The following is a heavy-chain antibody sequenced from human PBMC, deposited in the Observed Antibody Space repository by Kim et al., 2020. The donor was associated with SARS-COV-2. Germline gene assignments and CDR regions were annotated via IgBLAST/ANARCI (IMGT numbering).Heavy chain of an antibody. CDR1: GFTFSSYW. CDR2: INSDGSST. D-gene: IGHD6-13*01. J-gene: IGHJ6*02. CDR3: AREGYSSSWYVLGGYYYGMDV. V-gene: IGHV3-74*01. Sequence: GGSLRLSCAASGFTFSSYWMHWVRQAPGKGLVWVSRINSDGSSTSYADYVKGRFTISRDNAKNTLYLQMNSLRAEYTAVYYCAREGYSSSWYVLGGYYYGMDVWGQGTTVTVSS.